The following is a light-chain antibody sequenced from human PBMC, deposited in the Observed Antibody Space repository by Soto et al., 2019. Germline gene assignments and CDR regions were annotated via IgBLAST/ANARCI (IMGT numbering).Light chain of an antibody. CDR2: GAS. Sequence: EIVMTQSPATLSVSPGERATLSCRASQSVSSNLAWYQQKPGQAPRLLIYGASTRATGIPARFSGSGSGTEFPLTISSLQSEDFAVYYCQQYNNWRPTWTFGQGTKVEIK. CDR1: QSVSSN. CDR3: QQYNNWRPTWT. J-gene: IGKJ1*01. V-gene: IGKV3-15*01.